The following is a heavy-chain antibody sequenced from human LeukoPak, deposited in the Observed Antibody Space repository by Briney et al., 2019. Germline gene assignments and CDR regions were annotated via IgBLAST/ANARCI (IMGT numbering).Heavy chain of an antibody. CDR1: GGSISSSSYY. CDR3: ARRVNGDAFDI. D-gene: IGHD4-23*01. J-gene: IGHJ3*02. Sequence: PSETLSLTCTVSGGSISSSSYYWGWIRQPPGKGLEWIVSIYYSGSTYYNPSLKSRVTISVDTSKNQFSLKLSSVTAADTAVYYCARRVNGDAFDIWGQGTMVTVSS. V-gene: IGHV4-39*01. CDR2: IYYSGST.